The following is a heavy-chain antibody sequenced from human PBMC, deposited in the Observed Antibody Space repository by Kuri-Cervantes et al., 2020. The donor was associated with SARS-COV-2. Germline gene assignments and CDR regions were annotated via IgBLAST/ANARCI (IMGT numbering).Heavy chain of an antibody. CDR2: ISSSSSYI. J-gene: IGHJ4*02. CDR3: ARDPPFSGSYFDY. Sequence: GGSLRLSCAASGFTFSSYGMHWVRQAPGKGLEWVSSISSSSSYIYYADSVKGRFTISRDNAKNSLYLQMNSLRAEDTAVYYCARDPPFSGSYFDYWGQGTLVTVSS. V-gene: IGHV3-21*01. CDR1: GFTFSSYG. D-gene: IGHD1-26*01.